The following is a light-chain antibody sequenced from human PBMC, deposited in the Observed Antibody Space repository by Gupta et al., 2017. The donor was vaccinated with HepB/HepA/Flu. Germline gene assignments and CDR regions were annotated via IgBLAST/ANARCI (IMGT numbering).Light chain of an antibody. V-gene: IGLV3-1*01. CDR1: KFGDKY. J-gene: IGLJ1*01. CDR2: QDS. Sequence: SYELTQPPSVSVSPGQTASITCSGVKFGDKYACWYQQKPGQSPVLVIYQDSKRPSGIPELFSGSTSGTTATPTIRGTQAVDDDYYYCQEGNSSTGVFGTGTKLTVL. CDR3: QEGNSSTGV.